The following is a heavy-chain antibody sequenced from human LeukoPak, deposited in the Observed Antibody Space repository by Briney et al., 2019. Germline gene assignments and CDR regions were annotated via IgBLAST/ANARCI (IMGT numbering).Heavy chain of an antibody. CDR2: IYYSEST. CDR3: ARVTGYMIEDYFDY. Sequence: PSETLSLTCAVYGESFKDYYWNWIRQPPGKGLEWIGYIYYSESTNYNPSLKSRVTISVDTSKNQFSLKLRSVTAADTAVYYCARVTGYMIEDYFDYWGQGTLVTVSS. J-gene: IGHJ4*02. D-gene: IGHD3-22*01. V-gene: IGHV4-59*01. CDR1: GESFKDYY.